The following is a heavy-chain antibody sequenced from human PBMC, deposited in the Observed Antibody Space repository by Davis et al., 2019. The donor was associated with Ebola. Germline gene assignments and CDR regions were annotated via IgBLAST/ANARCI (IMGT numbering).Heavy chain of an antibody. V-gene: IGHV4-39*01. CDR3: ARWKNLKYYYDSSGYYYDY. CDR1: GGSISSSSYY. J-gene: IGHJ4*02. Sequence: MPSETLSLTCTVSGGSISSSSYYWGWIRQPPGKGLEWIGSIYYSGSTYYNPSLKSRVTISVDTSKNQFSLKLSSVTAADTAVYYCARWKNLKYYYDSSGYYYDYWGQGTLVTVSS. CDR2: IYYSGST. D-gene: IGHD3-22*01.